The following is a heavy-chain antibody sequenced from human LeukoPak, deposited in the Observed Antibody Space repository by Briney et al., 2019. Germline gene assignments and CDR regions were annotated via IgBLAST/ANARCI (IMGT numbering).Heavy chain of an antibody. CDR1: GGSFSGYY. CDR2: SNHSGST. Sequence: SETLSLPCAVYGGSFSGYYWSWLRQPPGKGLEGIGESNHSGSTNYNPSLKSRVTISVDTSKNQFSLKLSSVTAADTAVYYCARGRNNSWYSSGYYVYWGQGTLVTVSS. V-gene: IGHV4-34*01. CDR3: ARGRNNSWYSSGYYVY. D-gene: IGHD3-22*01. J-gene: IGHJ4*02.